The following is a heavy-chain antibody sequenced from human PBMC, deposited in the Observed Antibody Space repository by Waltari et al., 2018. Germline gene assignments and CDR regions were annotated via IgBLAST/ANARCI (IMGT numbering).Heavy chain of an antibody. CDR1: GFPFSSYA. CDR3: ARIMALGAGDYGAFDI. Sequence: QVQLVESGGGVVQPGRYLRLSCLASGFPFSSYAMHWFRQAPGKGLEWVAVISYDGSNKYYADSVKGRFTISRDNSKNTLYLQMNSLRAEDTAVYYCARIMALGAGDYGAFDIWGQGTMVTVSS. V-gene: IGHV3-30-3*01. CDR2: ISYDGSNK. J-gene: IGHJ3*02. D-gene: IGHD4-17*01.